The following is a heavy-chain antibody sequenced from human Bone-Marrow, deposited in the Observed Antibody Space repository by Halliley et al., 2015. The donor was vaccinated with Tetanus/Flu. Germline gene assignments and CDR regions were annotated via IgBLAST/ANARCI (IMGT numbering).Heavy chain of an antibody. Sequence: SYISGIGSYTNYADSVKGRFTIPRDNAKNSLYLQMSNLRAEDTAVYYCARVFFGAGTFYSPDLWGQGNLVTVSS. V-gene: IGHV3-11*05. D-gene: IGHD3-16*01. CDR3: ARVFFGAGTFYSPDL. J-gene: IGHJ5*02. CDR2: ISGIGSYT.